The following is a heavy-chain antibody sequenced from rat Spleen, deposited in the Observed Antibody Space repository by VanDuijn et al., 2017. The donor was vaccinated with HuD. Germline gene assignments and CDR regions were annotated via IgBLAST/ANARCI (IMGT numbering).Heavy chain of an antibody. Sequence: EVQLVESGGVLVQPGRSLKLSCAASGFTFSDYNMAWVRQAPTKGLEWVATINYDGSRPYYRDSVKGRFTISRDNAKSTLYLQMDSLRSEDTATYYCTRDRILRSTGFDYWGQGVMVTVSS. D-gene: IGHD1-6*01. J-gene: IGHJ2*01. CDR3: TRDRILRSTGFDY. V-gene: IGHV5-7*01. CDR1: GFTFSDYN. CDR2: INYDGSRP.